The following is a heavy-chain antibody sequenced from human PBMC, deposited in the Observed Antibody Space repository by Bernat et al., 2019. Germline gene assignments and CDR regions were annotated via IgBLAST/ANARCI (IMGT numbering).Heavy chain of an antibody. CDR2: IYHSGST. CDR1: GGSISSSNW. CDR3: ARESITIFGVVIYDAFDI. V-gene: IGHV4-4*02. Sequence: QVQLQESGPGLVKPSGTLSLTCAVSGGSISSSNWWSWVRQPPGKGLEWIGEIYHSGSTNYNPSLKSRVTISVDKSKNQFSLKLSSATGADTAVYYCARESITIFGVVIYDAFDIWGQGTMVTVSS. J-gene: IGHJ3*02. D-gene: IGHD3-3*01.